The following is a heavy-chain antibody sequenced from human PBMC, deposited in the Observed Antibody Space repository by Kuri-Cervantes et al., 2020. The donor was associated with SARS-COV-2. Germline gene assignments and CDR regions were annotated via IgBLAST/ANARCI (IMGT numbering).Heavy chain of an antibody. CDR3: AKGAAEGSSGWLFDY. J-gene: IGHJ4*02. CDR1: GCTFSSYA. V-gene: IGHV3-23*01. CDR2: ISGSGGST. D-gene: IGHD6-19*01. Sequence: GESLKIPCAASGCTFSSYAMSSVRQAPGKGLEWVSAISGSGGSTYYEDSVKGRFTISRDNSKNTRYLQMNSLRAEDTAVYYCAKGAAEGSSGWLFDYWGQGTLVTVSS.